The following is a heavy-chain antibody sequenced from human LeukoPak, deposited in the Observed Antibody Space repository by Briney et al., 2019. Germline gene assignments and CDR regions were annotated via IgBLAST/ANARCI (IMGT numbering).Heavy chain of an antibody. V-gene: IGHV3-21*01. CDR3: ARGPPMD. Sequence: GGSLRLSCAASGFTFSSYSMNWVRQVLGKGLEWVSSISSSSSHIYYADSVKGRFTISRDNAKNSLYLQMNSLRAEDTAVYYCARGPPMDWGQGTLVTVSS. D-gene: IGHD3-10*01. J-gene: IGHJ4*02. CDR2: ISSSSSHI. CDR1: GFTFSSYS.